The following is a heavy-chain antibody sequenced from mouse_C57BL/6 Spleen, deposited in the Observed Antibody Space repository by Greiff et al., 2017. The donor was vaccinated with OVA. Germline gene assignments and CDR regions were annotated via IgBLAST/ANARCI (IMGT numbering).Heavy chain of an antibody. Sequence: QVQLQQPGAELVRPGSSVKLSCKASGYTFTSYWMHWVKQRPIQGLEWIGNIDPSDSETHYNQKFKDKATLTVDKSSSTAYMQLSSLTSEDSAVYCCEKGTGTRGFAYWGQGTLVTVSA. CDR1: GYTFTSYW. D-gene: IGHD4-1*01. CDR2: IDPSDSET. CDR3: EKGTGTRGFAY. J-gene: IGHJ3*01. V-gene: IGHV1-52*01.